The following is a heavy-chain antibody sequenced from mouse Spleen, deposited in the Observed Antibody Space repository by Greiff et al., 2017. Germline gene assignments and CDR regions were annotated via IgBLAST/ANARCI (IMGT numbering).Heavy chain of an antibody. CDR3: AREGDGYYLDY. CDR2: IYPGSGST. D-gene: IGHD2-3*01. CDR1: GYTFTSYW. Sequence: QVQLKEPGAELVKPGASVKMSCKASGYTFTSYWITWVKQRPGQGLEWIGDIYPGSGSTNYNEKFKSKATLTVDTSSSTAYMQLSSLTSEDSAVYYCAREGDGYYLDYWGQGTTLTVSS. V-gene: IGHV1-55*01. J-gene: IGHJ2*01.